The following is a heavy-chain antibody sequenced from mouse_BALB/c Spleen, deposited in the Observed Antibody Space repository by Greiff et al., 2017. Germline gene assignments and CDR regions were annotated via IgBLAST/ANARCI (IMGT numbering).Heavy chain of an antibody. CDR2: INSNGGST. J-gene: IGHJ2*01. D-gene: IGHD1-1*01. Sequence: EVHLVESGGGLVQPGGSLKLSCAASGFTFSSYGMSWVRQTPDKRLELVATINSNGGSTYYPGSVKGRFTISRDNAKNTLYLQMSSLKSEDTAMYYCASYGREFLYYFDYWGQGTTLTVSS. CDR3: ASYGREFLYYFDY. CDR1: GFTFSSYG. V-gene: IGHV5-6-3*01.